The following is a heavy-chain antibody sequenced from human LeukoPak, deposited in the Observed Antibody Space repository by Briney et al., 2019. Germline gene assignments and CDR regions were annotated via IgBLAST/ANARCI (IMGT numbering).Heavy chain of an antibody. CDR1: GGSISSSSYY. Sequence: SETLSLTCTVSGGSISSSSYYWGWIRQPPGKGLEWIGSIYYSGSTYYNPSLKSRVTISVDTSKNQFSLKLSSVTAADTAVYYCARDLVRDRQYFDYWGQGTLVTVSS. CDR3: ARDLVRDRQYFDY. D-gene: IGHD3-10*01. J-gene: IGHJ4*02. CDR2: IYYSGST. V-gene: IGHV4-39*07.